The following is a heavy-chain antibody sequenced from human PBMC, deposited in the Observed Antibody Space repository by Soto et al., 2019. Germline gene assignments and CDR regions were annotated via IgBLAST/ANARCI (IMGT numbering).Heavy chain of an antibody. CDR2: IIPILGIA. Sequence: SLNRSCKAAGDTMSSYTGGWGRHAKEQGLEWMGRIIPILGIANYAQKFQGRVTITADKSTSTAYIELSSLRSEDTAVYYCARDSPGYSSSWYVLDYWGQG. CDR3: ARDSPGYSSSWYVLDY. J-gene: IGHJ4*02. V-gene: IGHV1-69*04. CDR1: GDTMSSYT. D-gene: IGHD6-13*01.